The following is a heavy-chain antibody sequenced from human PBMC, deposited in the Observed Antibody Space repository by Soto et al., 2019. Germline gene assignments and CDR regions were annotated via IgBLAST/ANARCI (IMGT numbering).Heavy chain of an antibody. V-gene: IGHV1-18*01. Sequence: VXSVKVSCKASGYTFTSYGISWVRQAPGQGLEWMGWISAYNGNTNYAQKLQGRVTMTTDTSTSTAYMELRSLRSDDTAVYYCARSIAAAVDFDYWGQGTLVTVSS. J-gene: IGHJ4*02. CDR2: ISAYNGNT. D-gene: IGHD6-13*01. CDR1: GYTFTSYG. CDR3: ARSIAAAVDFDY.